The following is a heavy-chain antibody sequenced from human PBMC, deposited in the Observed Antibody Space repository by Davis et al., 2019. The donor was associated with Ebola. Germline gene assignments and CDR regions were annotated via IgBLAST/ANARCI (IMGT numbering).Heavy chain of an antibody. CDR2: FGTGGDT. CDR3: VKDSSNIWFDI. Sequence: GGSLRLSCVASGFTFSDHAMSWVRQAPGKGLEWVSTFGTGGDTYYADSVKGRFAISSDNSRGTLYLQMNSLRVEDSAIYYCVKDSSNIWFDIWGQGTLVTVSS. V-gene: IGHV3-23*01. D-gene: IGHD2/OR15-2a*01. CDR1: GFTFSDHA. J-gene: IGHJ3*02.